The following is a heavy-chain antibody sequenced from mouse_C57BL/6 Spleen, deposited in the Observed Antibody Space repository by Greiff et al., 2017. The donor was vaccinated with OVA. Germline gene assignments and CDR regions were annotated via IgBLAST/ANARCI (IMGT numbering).Heavy chain of an antibody. D-gene: IGHD1-1*01. CDR1: GYTFTDYN. CDR3: ARSYYYGSSYFAY. J-gene: IGHJ3*01. Sequence: EVKLVESGPELVKPGASVKIPCKASGYTFTDYNMDWVKQSHGKSLEWIGDINPNNGGTIYNQKFKGKATLTVDKSSSTAYMELRSLTSEDTAVYYCARSYYYGSSYFAYWGQGTLVTVSA. CDR2: INPNNGGT. V-gene: IGHV1-18*01.